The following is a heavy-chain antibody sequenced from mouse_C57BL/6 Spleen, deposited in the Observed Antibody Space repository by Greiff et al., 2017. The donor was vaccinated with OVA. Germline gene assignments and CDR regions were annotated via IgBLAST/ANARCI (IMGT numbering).Heavy chain of an antibody. Sequence: VQLQQSGAELVRPGASVTLSCKASGYTFTDYEMHWVKQTPAHGLEWIGAIDPETGGTAYNQKFKGMATLTADKSSITAYMELRSLTSEDSAVYYCKRGRWLPWYFDVWGTGTTVTVSS. CDR3: KRGRWLPWYFDV. D-gene: IGHD2-3*01. V-gene: IGHV1-15*01. CDR1: GYTFTDYE. J-gene: IGHJ1*03. CDR2: IDPETGGT.